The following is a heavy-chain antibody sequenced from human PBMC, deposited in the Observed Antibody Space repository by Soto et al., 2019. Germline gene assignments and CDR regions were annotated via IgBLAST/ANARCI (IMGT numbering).Heavy chain of an antibody. J-gene: IGHJ4*02. CDR3: AKDKGVFNWGTSYFNY. Sequence: WRSLRRPCSLSRRSLNNYARNWIHQAPDKGLERGALPSYDGNYEYYTDCTKHRFTISSDNCKNTLFCQINNPLPEYMAVYYFAKDKGVFNWGTSYFNYWGQGALVTASS. CDR1: RRSLNNYA. CDR2: PSYDGNYE. V-gene: IGHV3-30*14. D-gene: IGHD7-27*01.